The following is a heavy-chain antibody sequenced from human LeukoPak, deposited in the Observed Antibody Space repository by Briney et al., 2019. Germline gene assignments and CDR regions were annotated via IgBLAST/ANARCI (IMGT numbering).Heavy chain of an antibody. J-gene: IGHJ4*02. CDR2: ISSSSSTI. CDR1: GFTFSNYW. CDR3: ARGAYYYED. V-gene: IGHV3-48*01. D-gene: IGHD3-22*01. Sequence: GGSLRVSCAASGFTFSNYWMSWVRQAPGKGLEWVSYISSSSSTIYYADSVKGRFTISRDNAKNSLYLQMNSLRAEDTAVYYCARGAYYYEDWGQGTLVTVSS.